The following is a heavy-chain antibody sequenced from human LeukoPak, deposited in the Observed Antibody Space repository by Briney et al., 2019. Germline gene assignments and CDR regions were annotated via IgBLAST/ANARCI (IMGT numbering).Heavy chain of an antibody. J-gene: IGHJ3*02. CDR1: GGTFSSYA. CDR2: IIPIFGTA. CDR3: ARVGSMVRVYAFDI. V-gene: IGHV1-69*13. Sequence: SVNVSCKASGGTFSSYAISWVRQAPGQGLEWMGGIIPIFGTANYAQKLQGRVTITADESTSTAYMELSSLSSEDTDVYYFARVGSMVRVYAFDIWGQGTMVTVSS. D-gene: IGHD3-10*01.